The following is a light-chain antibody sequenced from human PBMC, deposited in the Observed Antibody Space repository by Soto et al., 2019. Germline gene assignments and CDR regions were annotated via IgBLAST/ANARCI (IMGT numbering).Light chain of an antibody. Sequence: DIQMTQSPSSLSASVGDRVTITCRASQSISSYLNWYQQKPGKAPKLLIYGAYSLQSGVPSRFSGSGSGTDFTLTISSLQPEDFATYYCQQSYTTLFTFGPGTKVDIK. CDR1: QSISSY. CDR3: QQSYTTLFT. J-gene: IGKJ3*01. CDR2: GAY. V-gene: IGKV1-39*01.